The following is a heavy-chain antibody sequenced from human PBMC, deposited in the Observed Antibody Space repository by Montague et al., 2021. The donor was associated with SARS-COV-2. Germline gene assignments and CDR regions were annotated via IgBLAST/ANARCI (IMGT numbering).Heavy chain of an antibody. CDR2: ISYDGSNK. D-gene: IGHD3/OR15-3a*01. CDR3: ARAGFLGWFTTMFDY. V-gene: IGHV3-30-3*01. CDR1: GFTFSSYA. Sequence: SLRLSCAASGFTFSSYAMHWVRQAPGKGLEWVALISYDGSNKYYADSVEGRFTIARDNSKNTLYLQMSSLKPEDTAVYYCARAGFLGWFTTMFDYWGQGTMVTVSS. J-gene: IGHJ4*02.